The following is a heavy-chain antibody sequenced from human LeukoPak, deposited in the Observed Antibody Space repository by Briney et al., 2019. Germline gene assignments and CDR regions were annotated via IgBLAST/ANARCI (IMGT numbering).Heavy chain of an antibody. CDR3: ARGGGHYGSGSYLLLDYYYYMDV. Sequence: GASVKVSCKASGYTFTGYYMHWVRQAPGQGLEWMGWINPNSGGTNYAQKFQGRVTMTRDTSISTAYMELSRLRSDDTAVYYCARGGGHYGSGSYLLLDYYYYMDVWGKGTTVTVSS. V-gene: IGHV1-2*02. J-gene: IGHJ6*03. CDR1: GYTFTGYY. CDR2: INPNSGGT. D-gene: IGHD3-10*01.